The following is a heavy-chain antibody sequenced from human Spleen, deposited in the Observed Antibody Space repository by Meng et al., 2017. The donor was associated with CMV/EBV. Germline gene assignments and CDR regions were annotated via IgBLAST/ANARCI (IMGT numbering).Heavy chain of an antibody. D-gene: IGHD2/OR15-2a*01. Sequence: YTFGAYGMSGVRQAPGQGREWMGWISPYNGNTEYAQKFQGSSTVTADTSTSTVYMELRSLTSDDTAAYYCTRTSLNCKSSKCYEYWGQGTLVTVSS. CDR1: YTFGAYG. V-gene: IGHV1-18*01. CDR3: TRTSLNCKSSKCYEY. J-gene: IGHJ4*02. CDR2: ISPYNGNT.